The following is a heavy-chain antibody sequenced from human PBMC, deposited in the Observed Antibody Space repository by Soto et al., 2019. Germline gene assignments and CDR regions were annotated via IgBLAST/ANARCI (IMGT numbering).Heavy chain of an antibody. CDR1: GFTFSSYW. CDR3: ARSGYDILTGYPSLLDY. CDR2: IKQDGSEK. Sequence: EVQLVESGGGLVQPGGSLRLSCAASGFTFSSYWMSWVRQAPGKGLEWVANIKQDGSEKYYVDSVKGRFTISRDNAKNSLYLQMNSLRAEDTAVYYCARSGYDILTGYPSLLDYWGQGTLVTVSS. D-gene: IGHD3-9*01. V-gene: IGHV3-7*01. J-gene: IGHJ4*02.